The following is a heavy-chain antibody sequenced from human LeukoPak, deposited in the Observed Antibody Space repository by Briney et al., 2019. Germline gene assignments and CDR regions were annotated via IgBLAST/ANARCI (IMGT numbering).Heavy chain of an antibody. CDR2: INWNGGST. V-gene: IGHV3-20*04. D-gene: IGHD6-19*01. CDR1: GFTFDDYA. J-gene: IGHJ4*02. CDR3: TRGGSGWSPNDY. Sequence: GGSLRLSCAASGFTFDDYAMSWVRQAPGKGLEWVSRINWNGGSTSYADSVKGRFTISRDNAKNTLYLQMNSLRAEDTAVYYCTRGGSGWSPNDYWGQGTLVTVSS.